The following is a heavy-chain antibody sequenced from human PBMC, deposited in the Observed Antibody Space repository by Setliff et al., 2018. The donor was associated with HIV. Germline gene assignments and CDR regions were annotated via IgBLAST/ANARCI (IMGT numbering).Heavy chain of an antibody. CDR1: GFTVSSNY. Sequence: PGGSLRLSCAASGFTVSSNYMSWVRQAPGKGLEWVSIMYSGGSTYYAGSVKGRFTISRDNSKNTLYLQMKTLRVEDTAVYYCARDTVSDDLDTSKSKRSYMDVWGEGITVTVSS. V-gene: IGHV3-53*01. CDR3: ARDTVSDDLDTSKSKRSYMDV. J-gene: IGHJ6*04. CDR2: MYSGGST. D-gene: IGHD1-1*01.